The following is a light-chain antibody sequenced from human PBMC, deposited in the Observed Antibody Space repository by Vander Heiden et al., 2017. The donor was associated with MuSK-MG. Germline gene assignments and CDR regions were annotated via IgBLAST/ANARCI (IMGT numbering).Light chain of an antibody. Sequence: IQITQSPSSLSASVGDTVTITCRASETGNTYLNWYQQEPGKAPRLLIYGASNGENGGPTRFSGSGGEEDFTITSSPELNEDLGKYCDQPSYSGTTFGQGTKVEIK. CDR1: ETGNTY. CDR3: QPSYSGTT. V-gene: IGKV1-39*01. CDR2: GAS. J-gene: IGKJ1*01.